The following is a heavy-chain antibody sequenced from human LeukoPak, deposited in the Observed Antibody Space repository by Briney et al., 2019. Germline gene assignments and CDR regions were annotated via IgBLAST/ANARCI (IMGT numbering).Heavy chain of an antibody. CDR2: IYHSGST. V-gene: IGHV4-30-2*01. J-gene: IGHJ5*02. Sequence: SETLSLTCAVSGGSISSGGYSWSWIRQPPGKGLEWIGYIYHSGSTYYNLSLKSRVTISVDRSKNQFSLKLSSVTAADTAVYYCARTEGRFGELGPWFDPWGQGTLVTVSS. CDR1: GGSISSGGYS. D-gene: IGHD3-10*01. CDR3: ARTEGRFGELGPWFDP.